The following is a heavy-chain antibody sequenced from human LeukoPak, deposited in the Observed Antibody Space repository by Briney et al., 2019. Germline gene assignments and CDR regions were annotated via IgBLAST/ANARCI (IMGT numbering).Heavy chain of an antibody. Sequence: PGGSLRLSCAASGFIFRNYGMYWVRQAPGKGLEWVAVIWHDGGAEFYADSVKGRFSISRDDSKNTVYLQMNSLRVEDTALYYCARDSRGGWSGYFDLWGQGIVVTVSS. D-gene: IGHD6-19*01. CDR2: IWHDGGAE. CDR1: GFIFRNYG. CDR3: ARDSRGGWSGYFDL. V-gene: IGHV3-33*07. J-gene: IGHJ4*02.